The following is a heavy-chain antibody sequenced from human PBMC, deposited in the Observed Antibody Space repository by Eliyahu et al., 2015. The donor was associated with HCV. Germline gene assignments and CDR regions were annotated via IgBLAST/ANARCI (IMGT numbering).Heavy chain of an antibody. V-gene: IGHV3-23*01. CDR2: SSASGGST. Sequence: EVQLLESGGGLVQPGGSLRLSCVVSGFPFXXYAMSWVRQAPGKGLGWVSDSSASGGSTYYADSVKGRFTISRDKSKNTLYLQMNSLRAEDTAVYYCAKDAAAVAGRRGGFDYWGQGTLVTVSS. CDR3: AKDAAAVAGRRGGFDY. CDR1: GFPFXXYA. J-gene: IGHJ4*02. D-gene: IGHD6-19*01.